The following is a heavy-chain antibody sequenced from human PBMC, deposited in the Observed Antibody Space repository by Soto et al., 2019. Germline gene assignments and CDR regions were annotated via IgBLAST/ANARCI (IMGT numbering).Heavy chain of an antibody. CDR1: GYGCATSG. V-gene: IGHV1-18*01. CDR2: ISVYNGNT. D-gene: IGHD3-22*01. J-gene: IGHJ4*02. Sequence: QVKLVQSGTEVKKPGASMKVSWKASGYGCATSGISWVRQAPGQGLEWMGWISVYNGNTNYDQKLHDRVTMTTDTSTTTAYLELRSLRSDDTAVYYCARAGQYYDSSGYVDWGQGTLVTVAS. CDR3: ARAGQYYDSSGYVD.